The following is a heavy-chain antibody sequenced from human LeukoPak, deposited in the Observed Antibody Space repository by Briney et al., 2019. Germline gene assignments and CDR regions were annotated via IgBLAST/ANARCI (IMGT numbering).Heavy chain of an antibody. CDR1: GFTFTTYW. CDR2: INADGSNS. J-gene: IGHJ4*02. V-gene: IGHV3-74*01. CDR3: ARTSPTSHFDF. D-gene: IGHD3-16*01. Sequence: PGGSLRLSCIASGFTFTTYWMHWVRQAPGKVLVWVSRINADGSNSNYADSVKGRFTISRDNARNTLYLQMNGLRAEDTALYYCARTSPTSHFDFWGQGTLVTVSS.